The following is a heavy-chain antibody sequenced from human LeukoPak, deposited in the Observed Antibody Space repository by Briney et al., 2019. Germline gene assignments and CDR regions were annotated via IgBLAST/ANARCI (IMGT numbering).Heavy chain of an antibody. CDR2: INTSGSS. Sequence: PSETLSLTCTVSGGSISSYYWSCIRQPAGKGLECIGRINTSGSSNYNPYLRSRVTMSVDTSKNQFSLNLSSVTAADTAVYYCAREGGGPRWLDPWGQGTLVTVSS. CDR1: GGSISSYY. CDR3: AREGGGPRWLDP. J-gene: IGHJ5*02. V-gene: IGHV4-4*07. D-gene: IGHD6-25*01.